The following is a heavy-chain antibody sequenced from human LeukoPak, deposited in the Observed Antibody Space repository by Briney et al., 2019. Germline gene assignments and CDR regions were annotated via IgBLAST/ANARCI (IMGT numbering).Heavy chain of an antibody. V-gene: IGHV3-21*01. J-gene: IGHJ2*01. CDR2: ISSSSSYI. CDR3: VRDQLLGNYPSNWYFDL. D-gene: IGHD3-22*01. CDR1: GFTFSSYS. Sequence: RSGGSLRLSCAASGFTFSSYSMNWVRQAPGKGLEWVSSISSSSSYIYYADSVKGRFTISRDNAKNSLYLQMNSLRAEDTAVYCCVRDQLLGNYPSNWYFDLWGRGTLVTVSS.